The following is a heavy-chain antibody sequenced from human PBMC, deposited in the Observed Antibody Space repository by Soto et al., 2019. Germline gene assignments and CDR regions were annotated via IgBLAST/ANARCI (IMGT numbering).Heavy chain of an antibody. D-gene: IGHD6-6*01. Sequence: EVQLLESGGGLVQPGGSLRLSCAASGFTFSSYAVSWVRQAPGKGREWVSAISGSGGSTYYADSVKGRFTISRDNSKNTLYLQMNSLRAEDTAVYYCAKYSSSYPKNWFDPWGQGTLVTVSS. CDR2: ISGSGGST. V-gene: IGHV3-23*01. J-gene: IGHJ5*02. CDR3: AKYSSSYPKNWFDP. CDR1: GFTFSSYA.